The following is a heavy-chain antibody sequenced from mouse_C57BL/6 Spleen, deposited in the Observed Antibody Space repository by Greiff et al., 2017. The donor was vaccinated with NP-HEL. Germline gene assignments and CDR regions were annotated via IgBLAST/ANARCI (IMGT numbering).Heavy chain of an antibody. V-gene: IGHV1-22*01. CDR1: GYTFTDSN. D-gene: IGHD1-1*01. J-gene: IGHJ2*01. Sequence: VQLQQSGPELVKPGASVKMSCKASGYTFTDSNMHWVKQSHGKSLEWIGYINPNNGGTSYNQKFKGKATLTVNKSSSTAYMELRSLTSEDSAVYYCASTTVVANYFDYWGQGTTLTVSA. CDR3: ASTTVVANYFDY. CDR2: INPNNGGT.